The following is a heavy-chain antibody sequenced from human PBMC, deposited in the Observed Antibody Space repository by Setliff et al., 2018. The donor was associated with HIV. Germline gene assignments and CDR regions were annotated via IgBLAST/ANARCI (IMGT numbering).Heavy chain of an antibody. J-gene: IGHJ4*02. D-gene: IGHD3-10*01. CDR3: ARVPLLWFGEFDY. Sequence: ASVKVSCKASGYTFTEYFMHWVRQAPGQGLEWMGWISPNSGGTNYAQKFQGRVTMTRDTSISTAYMELSRLRSDDTAVYYCARVPLLWFGEFDYWGQGTLVTVSS. CDR2: ISPNSGGT. CDR1: GYTFTEYF. V-gene: IGHV1-2*02.